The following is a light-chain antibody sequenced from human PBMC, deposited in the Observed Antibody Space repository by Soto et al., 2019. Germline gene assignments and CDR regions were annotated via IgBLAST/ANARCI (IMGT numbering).Light chain of an antibody. CDR1: QSIGTW. V-gene: IGKV1-5*01. J-gene: IGKJ1*01. Sequence: DIQLTQSPSTLSASVGDRITITCRASQSIGTWLAWYQHRPGEGPKLLIHDASSLESGVPSRFSGSGSATEFSLTISSLESGDSGTYNCQKYATYAPSTFGQGIQVEIX. CDR2: DAS. CDR3: QKYATYAPST.